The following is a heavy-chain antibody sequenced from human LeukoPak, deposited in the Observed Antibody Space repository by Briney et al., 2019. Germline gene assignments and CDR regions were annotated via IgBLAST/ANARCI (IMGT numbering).Heavy chain of an antibody. V-gene: IGHV4-4*07. CDR2: IYTSGST. J-gene: IGHJ3*02. Sequence: SETLSLTCTVSGGSINSYYWNWIRQPAGKGLEWIGRIYTSGSTNYNPSLKSRVSMSVDTSKNQFSLKLSSVTAADTAVYYCARELYCSGGSCHSRDAFDIWGQGTMVTVSS. CDR1: GGSINSYY. CDR3: ARELYCSGGSCHSRDAFDI. D-gene: IGHD2-15*01.